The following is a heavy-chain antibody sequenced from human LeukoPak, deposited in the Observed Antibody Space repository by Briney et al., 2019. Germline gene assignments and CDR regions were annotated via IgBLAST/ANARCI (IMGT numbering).Heavy chain of an antibody. CDR1: GYTFTSYG. Sequence: ASVKVSCKASGYTFTSYGISWVRQAPGQGLEWMGWISAYNGNTNYAQELQGRVTMTTDTSTSTAYMELRSLRSDDTAVYYCARDLRGYSPGHADYWGQGTLVTVSS. J-gene: IGHJ4*02. CDR3: ARDLRGYSPGHADY. V-gene: IGHV1-18*01. CDR2: ISAYNGNT. D-gene: IGHD2-15*01.